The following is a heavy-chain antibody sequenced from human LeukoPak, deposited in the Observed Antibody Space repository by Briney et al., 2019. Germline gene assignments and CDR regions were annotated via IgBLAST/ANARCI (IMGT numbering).Heavy chain of an antibody. J-gene: IGHJ4*02. CDR3: ARWGEMATILGDFGIDY. V-gene: IGHV1-2*02. CDR2: INPNSGGT. D-gene: IGHD5-24*01. Sequence: WASVKVSCKASGYTFTGYYMHWVRQAPGQGLEWMGWINPNSGGTNYAQKFQGRVTMTRDTSISTAYMELSRLRSDDTAVYYCARWGEMATILGDFGIDYWGQGTLVTVSS. CDR1: GYTFTGYY.